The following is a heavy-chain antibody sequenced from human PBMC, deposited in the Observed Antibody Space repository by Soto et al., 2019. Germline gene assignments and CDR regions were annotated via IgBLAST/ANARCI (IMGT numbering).Heavy chain of an antibody. CDR3: ARHRYSSSWYSFGYYYGMDV. Sequence: PSETLSLTCTVAGGSVSSGSYYWSWIQQPPGKGLEWIGYIYYSGSTNYNPSLKSRVTISVDTSKNQFSLKLSSVTAADTAVYYCARHRYSSSWYSFGYYYGMDVWGQGTTVTVSS. D-gene: IGHD6-13*01. CDR1: GGSVSSGSYY. V-gene: IGHV4-61*01. CDR2: IYYSGST. J-gene: IGHJ6*02.